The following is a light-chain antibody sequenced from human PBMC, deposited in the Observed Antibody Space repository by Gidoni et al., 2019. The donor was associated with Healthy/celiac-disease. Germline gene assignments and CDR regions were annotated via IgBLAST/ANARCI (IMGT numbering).Light chain of an antibody. CDR2: WAS. V-gene: IGKV4-1*01. CDR3: QQYYSTPLT. J-gene: IGKJ4*01. CDR1: QSVLYSSNNKNY. Sequence: DIVMTQSPDSLAVSLGERATINCKSSQSVLYSSNNKNYLAWYQQKPGQPPKLLIYWASTRESGVPDRVSGSGSGTHFTLTISSLQAEDVAVYYCQQYYSTPLTFGGGTKVEIK.